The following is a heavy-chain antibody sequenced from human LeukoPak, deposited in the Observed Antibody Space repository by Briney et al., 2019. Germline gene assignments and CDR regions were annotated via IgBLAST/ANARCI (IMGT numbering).Heavy chain of an antibody. D-gene: IGHD2-21*02. CDR1: GFTFDDYA. V-gene: IGHV3-9*01. CDR2: ISWNSGSI. Sequence: GGSLRLSCAASGFTFDDYAMHWVRQAPGKGLEWVSGISWNSGSIGYADSVKGRFTISRDNAKNSLYLQMNSLRAEDTALYYCAKVAYCGGDCYSGALDYWGQGTLVTVSS. CDR3: AKVAYCGGDCYSGALDY. J-gene: IGHJ4*02.